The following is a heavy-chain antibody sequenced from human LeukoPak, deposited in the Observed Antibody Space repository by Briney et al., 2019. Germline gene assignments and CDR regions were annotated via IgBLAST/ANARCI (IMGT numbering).Heavy chain of an antibody. V-gene: IGHV4-61*02. J-gene: IGHJ6*03. CDR1: GDSISSGNYY. D-gene: IGHD3-3*01. CDR2: ISTRGST. CDR3: ARDFPFWSNYLEYYYYMDV. Sequence: SETLSLTCTVSGDSISSGNYYWNWIRQPAGKGLEWIGRISTRGSTHFNPSLKSRVTISVDTSKNQFSLKLSAVTAADTAVYYCARDFPFWSNYLEYYYYMDVWGKGTTVTASS.